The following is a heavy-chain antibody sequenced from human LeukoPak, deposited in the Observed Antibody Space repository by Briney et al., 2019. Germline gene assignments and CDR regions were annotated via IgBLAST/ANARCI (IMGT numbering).Heavy chain of an antibody. J-gene: IGHJ4*02. CDR2: IWYDGSNK. D-gene: IGHD6-19*01. CDR1: GFTFSSYG. Sequence: GRSLRLSCAASGFTFSSYGMHWVRQAPGKGLEWVAVIWYDGSNKYYADSVKGRFTISRDNAKNSLYLQMNSLRAEDTAVYYCARDQSYSSGWFRDSYYFDYWGQGTLVTVSS. V-gene: IGHV3-33*01. CDR3: ARDQSYSSGWFRDSYYFDY.